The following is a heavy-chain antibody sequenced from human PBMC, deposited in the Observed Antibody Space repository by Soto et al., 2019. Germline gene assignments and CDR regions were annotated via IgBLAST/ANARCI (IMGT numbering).Heavy chain of an antibody. Sequence: QVQLQQWGAGLLKPSETLSLTCAVYGGSFSGYYWSWIRQPPGKGLEWIGEINHSGSTNYNPSLKSRVTISVDTSKNQFSLKLSSVTAADTAVYYCARRKRYPYYRGSLFQHWGQGTLVTVSS. J-gene: IGHJ1*01. V-gene: IGHV4-34*01. D-gene: IGHD1-26*01. CDR1: GGSFSGYY. CDR2: INHSGST. CDR3: ARRKRYPYYRGSLFQH.